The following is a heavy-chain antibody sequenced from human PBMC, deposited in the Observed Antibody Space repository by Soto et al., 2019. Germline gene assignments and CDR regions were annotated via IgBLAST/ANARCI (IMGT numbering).Heavy chain of an antibody. Sequence: PSGTLSLTCAVSGGSIISGDYYWSWIRQPPGKGLEWIGYIYYSGSTYYNPSLKSRVTISVDTSKNQFSLKLSSVTAADTAVYYCARDRNYYGSGSYYIDYWGQVTLFTVSS. CDR2: IYYSGST. CDR1: GGSIISGDYY. J-gene: IGHJ4*02. V-gene: IGHV4-30-4*01. CDR3: ARDRNYYGSGSYYIDY. D-gene: IGHD3-10*01.